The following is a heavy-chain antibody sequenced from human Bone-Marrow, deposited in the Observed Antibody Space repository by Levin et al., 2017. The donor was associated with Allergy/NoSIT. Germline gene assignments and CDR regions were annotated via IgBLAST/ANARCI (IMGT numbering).Heavy chain of an antibody. CDR1: GFTVSSNY. Sequence: LSLTCAASGFTVSSNYMSWVRQAPGKGLEWVSIIYTVGTTHYTDSVKGRFIVSRDNSKNTMYLEMNSLRAEDTAVYYCVRAVTGYYFDYWGQGTLVTVSS. CDR3: VRAVTGYYFDY. CDR2: IYTVGTT. J-gene: IGHJ4*02. V-gene: IGHV3-53*01. D-gene: IGHD6-19*01.